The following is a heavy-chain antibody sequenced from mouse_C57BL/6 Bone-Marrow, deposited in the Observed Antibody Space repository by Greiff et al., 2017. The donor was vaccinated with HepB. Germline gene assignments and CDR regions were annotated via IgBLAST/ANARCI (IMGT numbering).Heavy chain of an antibody. CDR2: IHPNSGST. CDR1: GYTFTSYW. Sequence: QVQLQQPGAELVKPGASVKLSCKASGYTFTSYWMHWVKQRPGQGLEWIGMIHPNSGSTNYNEKFKSKATLTVDKSSSTAYMQLSSLTSEDSAVYYCARPLYLYGSIYYAMDYWGQGTSVTVSS. V-gene: IGHV1-64*01. D-gene: IGHD1-1*01. J-gene: IGHJ4*01. CDR3: ARPLYLYGSIYYAMDY.